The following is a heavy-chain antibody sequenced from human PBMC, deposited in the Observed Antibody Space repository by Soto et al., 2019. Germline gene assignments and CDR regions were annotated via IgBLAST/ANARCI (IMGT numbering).Heavy chain of an antibody. CDR3: ANSRDFSCGSCYPAWVFDY. Sequence: GGSLRLSCAASGFTFSSYAMSWVRQAPGKGLEWVSAISGSGGSTYYADSVKGRFTISRDNSKNTLYLQMNSLRAEDTAVYYWANSRDFSCGSCYPAWVFDYWGQGTLVTVSS. J-gene: IGHJ4*02. D-gene: IGHD2-15*01. V-gene: IGHV3-23*01. CDR1: GFTFSSYA. CDR2: ISGSGGST.